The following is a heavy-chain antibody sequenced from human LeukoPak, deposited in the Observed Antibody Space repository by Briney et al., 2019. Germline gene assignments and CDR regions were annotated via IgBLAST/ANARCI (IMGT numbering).Heavy chain of an antibody. CDR2: IYYSGST. CDR1: GGSISSYY. D-gene: IGHD1-26*01. J-gene: IGHJ6*03. Sequence: SETLSLTCTVSGGSISSYYWSWIRQPPGKGLEWIGCIYYSGSTNYNPSLKSRVTISVDTSKNQFSLKLSSVTAADTAVYYCARVQSQVGYYYYYMDVWGKGTTVTVSS. CDR3: ARVQSQVGYYYYYMDV. V-gene: IGHV4-59*01.